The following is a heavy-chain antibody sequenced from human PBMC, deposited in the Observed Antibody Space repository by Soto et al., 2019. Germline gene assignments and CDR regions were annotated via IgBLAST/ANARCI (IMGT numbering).Heavy chain of an antibody. CDR2: IAYDGSND. D-gene: IGHD2-2*01. CDR3: VRDLASRSDY. V-gene: IGHV3-30-3*01. J-gene: IGHJ4*02. Sequence: QVQLVESGGGVVQPGRSLRLSCTASGFPFSSYPMHWVRQAPGKGLEWVAVIAYDGSNDYYADSVKGRFTISRDNSKDTLYLQMSSLRVDDTAVYYCVRDLASRSDYWGQGTLVTVSS. CDR1: GFPFSSYP.